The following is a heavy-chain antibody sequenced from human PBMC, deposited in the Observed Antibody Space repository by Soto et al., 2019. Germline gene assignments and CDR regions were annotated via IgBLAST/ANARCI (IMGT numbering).Heavy chain of an antibody. Sequence: KSSETLSLTCSVSGGSINSGDYHWTWIRQPPGKGLEWIGAVYYSGSTYYNPSLKSRIIISVDMSKNQFSLSLRSVTAADTAVYYCARDSRTPSGGMDVWGQGTTVTVSS. V-gene: IGHV4-30-4*01. CDR3: ARDSRTPSGGMDV. CDR2: VYYSGST. CDR1: GGSINSGDYH. J-gene: IGHJ6*02.